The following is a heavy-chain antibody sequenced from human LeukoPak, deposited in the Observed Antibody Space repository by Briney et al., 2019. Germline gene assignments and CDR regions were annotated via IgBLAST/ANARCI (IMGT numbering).Heavy chain of an antibody. V-gene: IGHV5-51*01. D-gene: IGHD2-15*01. CDR1: GYSFTSYW. J-gene: IGHJ3*02. Sequence: GESLKISCKGSGYSFTSYWIGWVRQKPGKGLEWMGIIYPGDSDTRYSPSFQGQVTISADKSISTAYLQWSSLKASDTAMYYCARQDCSGGSCYLDAFDIWGQGTMVTVSS. CDR3: ARQDCSGGSCYLDAFDI. CDR2: IYPGDSDT.